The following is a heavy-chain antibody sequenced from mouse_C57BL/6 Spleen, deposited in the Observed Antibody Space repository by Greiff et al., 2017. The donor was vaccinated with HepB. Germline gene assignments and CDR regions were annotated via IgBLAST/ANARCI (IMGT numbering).Heavy chain of an antibody. D-gene: IGHD1-1*01. Sequence: EVQLQQSGPELVKPGASVKIPCKASGYTFTDYNMDWVKQSHGKSLEWIGDINPNNGGTIYNQKFTGKATLTVDQSSSTAYMELRSLTSEDTAVYYCARSRGTTVVANGGFDYWGQGTTLTVSS. J-gene: IGHJ2*01. CDR2: INPNNGGT. V-gene: IGHV1-18*01. CDR1: GYTFTDYN. CDR3: ARSRGTTVVANGGFDY.